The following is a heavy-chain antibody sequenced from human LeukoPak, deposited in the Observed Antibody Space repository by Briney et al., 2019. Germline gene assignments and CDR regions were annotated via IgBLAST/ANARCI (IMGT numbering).Heavy chain of an antibody. CDR3: ARVRGYYYGSGSYFHDY. CDR1: GGSFSGYY. Sequence: SETLSLTCAVYGGSFSGYYWSWIRQPPGKGLEWIWEINHSGSTNYNPSLKSRVTISVDTSNNQFSLKLSSVTAADTAVYYCARVRGYYYGSGSYFHDYWGQGTLVTVSS. D-gene: IGHD3-10*01. J-gene: IGHJ4*02. V-gene: IGHV4-34*01. CDR2: INHSGST.